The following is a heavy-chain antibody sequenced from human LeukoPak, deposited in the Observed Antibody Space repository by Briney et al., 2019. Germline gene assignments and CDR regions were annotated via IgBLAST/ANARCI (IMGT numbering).Heavy chain of an antibody. CDR3: ARVPMTSRDVTFDY. CDR1: GYTFTGYY. V-gene: IGHV1-8*02. D-gene: IGHD3-22*01. Sequence: ASVTVSCKASGYTFTGYYMHWVRQAPGQGLEWMGWMNPNSGNTGYAQKFQGRVTMTRNTSISTAYMELSSLRSEDTAVYYCARVPMTSRDVTFDYWGQGTLVTVSS. CDR2: MNPNSGNT. J-gene: IGHJ4*02.